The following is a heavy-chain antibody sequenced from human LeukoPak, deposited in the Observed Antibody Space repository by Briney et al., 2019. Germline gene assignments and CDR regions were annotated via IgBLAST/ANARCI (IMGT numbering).Heavy chain of an antibody. CDR1: GVSLRTRGGG. CDR3: AHIVAAGPRFDY. V-gene: IGHV2-5*02. CDR2: IYWDDDK. D-gene: IGHD1-26*01. Sequence: SCPTLGKPPQTPPLTCSFSGVSLRTRGGGVGWVPPPPGKALEWLALIYWDDDKRYSPSLKSRLTTTKDISKNQVVLTMTNMDPVDTATYYCAHIVAAGPRFDYWGQGTLVTVSS. J-gene: IGHJ4*02.